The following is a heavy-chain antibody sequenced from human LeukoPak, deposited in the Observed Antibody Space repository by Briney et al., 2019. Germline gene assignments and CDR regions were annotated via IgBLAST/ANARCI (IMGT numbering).Heavy chain of an antibody. J-gene: IGHJ3*02. CDR1: GFTFSSYS. CDR3: ARDARGSGSYYVSAFDI. CDR2: ISSSSSTI. D-gene: IGHD3-10*01. V-gene: IGHV3-48*01. Sequence: PGGSLRLSCTASGFTFSSYSMNWVRQAPGKGLEWVSYISSSSSTIYYADSVKDRFTVSRDNVQNSLYLQMNSLRAEDTAVYHCARDARGSGSYYVSAFDIWGQGTVVTVSS.